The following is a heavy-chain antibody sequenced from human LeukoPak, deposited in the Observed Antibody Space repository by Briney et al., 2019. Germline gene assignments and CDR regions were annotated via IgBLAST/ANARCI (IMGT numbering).Heavy chain of an antibody. CDR2: IKQDGSEK. D-gene: IGHD1-26*01. J-gene: IGHJ3*02. CDR1: GFTFSSYW. V-gene: IGHV3-7*01. CDR3: ARVAGEPMTDAFDI. Sequence: PGGSLRLSCAASGFTFSSYWMSWVRQAPGKGLGWVANIKQDGSEKYYVDSVKGRFTISRDNAKNSLYLQMNSLRAEDTAVYYCARVAGEPMTDAFDIWGQGTMVTVSS.